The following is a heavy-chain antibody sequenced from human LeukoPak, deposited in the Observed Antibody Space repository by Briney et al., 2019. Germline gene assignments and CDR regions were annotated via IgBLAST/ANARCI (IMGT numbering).Heavy chain of an antibody. CDR2: INPNSGGT. V-gene: IGHV1-2*02. Sequence: GASVKVSCKASGYTFTGYYMHWVRQAPGQGLEWMGWINPNSGGTNYAQKFQGRGTMTRDTSISTAYMELSRLRSDDTAVYYCARAHGGIGAFDIWGQGTMVTVSS. CDR1: GYTFTGYY. D-gene: IGHD3-16*01. CDR3: ARAHGGIGAFDI. J-gene: IGHJ3*02.